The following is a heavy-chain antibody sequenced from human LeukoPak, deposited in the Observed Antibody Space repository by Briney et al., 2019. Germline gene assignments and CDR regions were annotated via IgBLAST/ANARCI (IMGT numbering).Heavy chain of an antibody. CDR2: IYSSGST. D-gene: IGHD5-24*01. Sequence: SETLSLTCTVSGGSINDYYWNWIRQPADKGLEWIGRIYSSGSTYYNPSLKSRVTMSVDTSKNQFSQTLNTVTAADTAVYYCAKLPHADGSFDSWGQGTLVTVSS. CDR3: AKLPHADGSFDS. V-gene: IGHV4-4*07. J-gene: IGHJ4*02. CDR1: GGSINDYY.